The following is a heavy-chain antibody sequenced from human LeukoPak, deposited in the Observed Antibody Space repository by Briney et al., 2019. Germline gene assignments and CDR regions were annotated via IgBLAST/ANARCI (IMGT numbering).Heavy chain of an antibody. V-gene: IGHV4-39*01. CDR3: ARQRATTIFGVVMGVAGTHFVY. CDR2: IYYSGST. CDR1: GGSISSGGYY. Sequence: SETLSLTCTVSGGSISSGGYYWSWIRQHPGKGVEWIGYIYYSGSTYYNPSLKSRVTISVDTSKNQFSLKLSSVTAADTAVYYCARQRATTIFGVVMGVAGTHFVYWGQGTLVTVSS. J-gene: IGHJ4*02. D-gene: IGHD3-3*01.